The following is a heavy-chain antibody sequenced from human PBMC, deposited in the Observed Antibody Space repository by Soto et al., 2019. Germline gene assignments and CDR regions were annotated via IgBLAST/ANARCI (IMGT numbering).Heavy chain of an antibody. Sequence: PGGSLRLSCTASGFTFGDYAMSWFRQAPGKGLEWVGFIRRKTYGETTAYAASVKGRFTISRDDSKSIAYLQMGSLKTEDTAVYYCSRPVAVGGSFDYWGQGTLVTVSS. V-gene: IGHV3-49*03. CDR2: IRRKTYGETT. CDR1: GFTFGDYA. D-gene: IGHD6-19*01. J-gene: IGHJ4*02. CDR3: SRPVAVGGSFDY.